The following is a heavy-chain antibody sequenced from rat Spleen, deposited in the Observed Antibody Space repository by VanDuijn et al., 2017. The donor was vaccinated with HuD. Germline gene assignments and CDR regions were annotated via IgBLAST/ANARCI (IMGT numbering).Heavy chain of an antibody. CDR1: GFSLTSYH. Sequence: QVQLKESGPGLMQPSQTLSLTCIVSGFSLTSYHVHWVRQSPGKGLEWMAVIWRCGNTDYNSALKSRLSISRDTSKSQVFLKVNGLKTEDTGIYYCTRGFFDYWGQGVMVTVSS. CDR2: IWRCGNT. D-gene: IGHD4-1*01. CDR3: TRGFFDY. V-gene: IGHV2S13*01. J-gene: IGHJ2*01.